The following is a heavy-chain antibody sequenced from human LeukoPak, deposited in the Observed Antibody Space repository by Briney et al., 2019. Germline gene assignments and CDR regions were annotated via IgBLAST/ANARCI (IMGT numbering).Heavy chain of an antibody. CDR3: ARGGVLRIQSIDY. CDR1: ASTFSTYA. V-gene: IGHV1-3*03. CDR2: ISTGNGNT. Sequence: GASVKVSCKASASTFSTYAIHWVRQAPGQGLEWMGWISTGNGNTRYSQAFQDRFTITRDTSASTVYMELSSLRSEDTAVYYCARGGVLRIQSIDYWGQGTLVTVSS. J-gene: IGHJ4*02. D-gene: IGHD2/OR15-2a*01.